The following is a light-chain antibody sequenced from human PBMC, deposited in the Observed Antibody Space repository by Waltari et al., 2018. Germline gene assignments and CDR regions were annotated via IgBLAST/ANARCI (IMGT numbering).Light chain of an antibody. CDR3: QQSYSTPRT. Sequence: IQMTQSPPSLSASVGDTVNITCRASQSLNTYLNWYQQKPWKAPKLLIYDVSSLQSGVPSRFSGSGSGTDFTLTISSLQPEDFATYYCQQSYSTPRTFGHGTKVEI. J-gene: IGKJ1*01. CDR1: QSLNTY. V-gene: IGKV1-39*01. CDR2: DVS.